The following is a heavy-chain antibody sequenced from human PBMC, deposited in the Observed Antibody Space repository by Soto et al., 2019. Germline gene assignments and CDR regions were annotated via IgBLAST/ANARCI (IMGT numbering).Heavy chain of an antibody. Sequence: GGSLRLSCVASGFSFGSYAISWVRQAPGKGLEWVSTISGSDGKTFYADSVKGRFSISRDTSQSTLYLQMNSLRADDTAMYYCARWSYLDYWGQGTRVTVSS. D-gene: IGHD3-3*01. CDR1: GFSFGSYA. J-gene: IGHJ4*02. CDR2: ISGSDGKT. V-gene: IGHV3-23*01. CDR3: ARWSYLDY.